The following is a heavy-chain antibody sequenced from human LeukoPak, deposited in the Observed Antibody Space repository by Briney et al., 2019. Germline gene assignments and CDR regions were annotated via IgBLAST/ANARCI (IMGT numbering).Heavy chain of an antibody. CDR1: GYSFTSYW. V-gene: IGHV5-51*01. J-gene: IGHJ4*02. CDR2: IYPGDSDT. Sequence: GESLKISCKGSGYSFTSYWIGWVRQMPGKGLEWMGIIYPGDSDTRYSPSFQGQVTISADKSISTAYLQWSSLKASDTAMYYCARCISADNYGSGSYGLDYWGQGTLVTVSS. CDR3: ARCISADNYGSGSYGLDY. D-gene: IGHD3-10*01.